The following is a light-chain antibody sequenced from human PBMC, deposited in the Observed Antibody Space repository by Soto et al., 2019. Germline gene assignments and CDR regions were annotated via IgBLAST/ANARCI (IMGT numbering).Light chain of an antibody. J-gene: IGKJ3*01. Sequence: DIPMTQSPSSLSAFVGDRVTITCRASQTISNYLHWYQQKPGQPPKLLIYRASTLQSGVPSRFSGGGSGTDFTLTISSLLPEDLATYYCQQSYIHPFTFGPGTTVHI. V-gene: IGKV1-39*01. CDR2: RAS. CDR1: QTISNY. CDR3: QQSYIHPFT.